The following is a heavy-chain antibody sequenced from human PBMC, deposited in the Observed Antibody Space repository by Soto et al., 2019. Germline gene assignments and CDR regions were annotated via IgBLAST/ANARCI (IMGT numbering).Heavy chain of an antibody. CDR3: ARQVGSGYEDYYYYYYGMDV. CDR2: IYYSGST. D-gene: IGHD5-12*01. V-gene: IGHV4-39*01. J-gene: IGHJ6*02. CDR1: GGSISSSSYY. Sequence: SETLSLTCTVSGGSISSSSYYWGWIRQPPGKGLEWIGSIYYSGSTYYNPSLKSRVTISVDTSKNQFSLKLSSVTAADTAVYYCARQVGSGYEDYYYYYYGMDVWGQGTTVTVSS.